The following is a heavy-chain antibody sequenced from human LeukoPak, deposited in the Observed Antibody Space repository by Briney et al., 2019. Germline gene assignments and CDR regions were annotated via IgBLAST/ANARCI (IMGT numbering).Heavy chain of an antibody. Sequence: GGSLRLSCAASGFTFSTYAMNWVRQAPGKGLEWVSSISKSSDYIKYADSVRGRFTISRDNAKNSLYLQMNSLRAEDTAVYYCARDGADLIPTGLDYWGQGTPVTVSS. V-gene: IGHV3-21*01. CDR2: ISKSSDYI. CDR3: ARDGADLIPTGLDY. CDR1: GFTFSTYA. J-gene: IGHJ4*02. D-gene: IGHD4/OR15-4a*01.